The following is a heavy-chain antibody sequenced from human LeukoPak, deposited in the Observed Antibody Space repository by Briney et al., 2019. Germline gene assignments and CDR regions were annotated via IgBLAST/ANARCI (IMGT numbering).Heavy chain of an antibody. CDR3: ARDPGGYSGYDPYYYYGMDV. D-gene: IGHD5-12*01. CDR2: IIPIFGTA. V-gene: IGHV1-69*13. J-gene: IGHJ6*02. CDR1: GGTFSSYA. Sequence: GASVTVSCKASGGTFSSYAISWVRQAPGQGLEWMGGIIPIFGTANYAQKFQGRVTITADESTSTAYMELSSLRSEDTAVYYCARDPGGYSGYDPYYYYGMDVWGQGTTVTVSS.